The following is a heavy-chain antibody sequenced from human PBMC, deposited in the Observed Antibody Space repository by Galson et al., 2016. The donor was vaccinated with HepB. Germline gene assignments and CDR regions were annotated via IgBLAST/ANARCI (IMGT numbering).Heavy chain of an antibody. D-gene: IGHD3/OR15-3a*01. CDR3: ARGGPSNQALFFPEPFRT. J-gene: IGHJ4*02. CDR1: GYTFSRFD. CDR2: ITGYNGDL. Sequence: SVKVSCKASGYTFSRFDLSWVRQAPGQGLEWMGSITGYNGDLHYAQKFQVRVTITADESSSTAYMEMRSLASEDTAVYYCARGGPSNQALFFPEPFRTWGQGTLVTVSS. V-gene: IGHV1-18*01.